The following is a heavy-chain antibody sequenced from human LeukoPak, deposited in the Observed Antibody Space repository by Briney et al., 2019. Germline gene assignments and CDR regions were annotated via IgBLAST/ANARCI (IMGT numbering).Heavy chain of an antibody. CDR2: INHSGST. CDR3: ARGRYSSTTYYFDS. J-gene: IGHJ4*02. Sequence: PSETLSLTCAVYGGSFSGYYWSWIRQPPGKGLEWIGEINHSGSTNYNPSLKSRVTISVDTSKNQFSLKLSSVTAADTAVYYCARGRYSSTTYYFDSWGQGTLVTVYS. D-gene: IGHD6-13*01. V-gene: IGHV4-34*01. CDR1: GGSFSGYY.